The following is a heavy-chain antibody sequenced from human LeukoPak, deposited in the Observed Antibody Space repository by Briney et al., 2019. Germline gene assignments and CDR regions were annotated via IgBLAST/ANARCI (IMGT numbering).Heavy chain of an antibody. Sequence: PSETLSLTCAVYGGSFSGYYWSWIRQPPGKGLEWIGEINHSGSTNYNPSLKSRVTISVDTSKNQFSLKLSSVTAADTAVYYCARARIAAARRTYYFDYWGQGTLVTVSS. CDR1: GGSFSGYY. J-gene: IGHJ4*02. CDR3: ARARIAAARRTYYFDY. D-gene: IGHD6-13*01. CDR2: INHSGST. V-gene: IGHV4-34*01.